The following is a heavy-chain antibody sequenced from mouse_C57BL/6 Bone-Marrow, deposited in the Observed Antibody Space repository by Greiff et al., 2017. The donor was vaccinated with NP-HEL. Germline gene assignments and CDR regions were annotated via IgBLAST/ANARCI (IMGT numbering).Heavy chain of an antibody. D-gene: IGHD2-4*01. V-gene: IGHV5-16*01. Sequence: DVKLVESEGGLVQPGSSMKLSCTASGFTFSDYYMAWVRQVPEKGLEWVANINYDGSSTYYLDSLKSRFIISRDNAKNILYLQMRSLKSEDTATYYFAREGGLRRRTYAMDYWGQGTSVTVSS. CDR3: AREGGLRRRTYAMDY. CDR1: GFTFSDYY. J-gene: IGHJ4*01. CDR2: INYDGSST.